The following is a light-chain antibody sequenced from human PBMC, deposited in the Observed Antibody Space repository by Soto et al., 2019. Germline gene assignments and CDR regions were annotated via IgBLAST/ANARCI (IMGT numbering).Light chain of an antibody. CDR3: QQSYSDPVT. V-gene: IGKV3-11*01. CDR2: GAS. CDR1: QSLSTY. J-gene: IGKJ1*01. Sequence: EIVLTQSPATLSLSPGERATLSCRASQSLSTYLAWYQQKPGQAPRLLIFGASNRATGIPTRFSGSGSGTDFTLTISSLGPEDFATYYCQQSYSDPVTFGQGTKVEIK.